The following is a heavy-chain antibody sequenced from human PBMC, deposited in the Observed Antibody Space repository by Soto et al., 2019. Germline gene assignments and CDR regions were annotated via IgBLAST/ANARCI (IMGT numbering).Heavy chain of an antibody. J-gene: IGHJ4*02. CDR1: GFPFSDYH. CDR2: ISNGGTTI. CDR3: ARDGWRGYSSQDY. D-gene: IGHD3-3*01. Sequence: GGSLSLSCAASGFPFSDYHMSWIRQAPGKGLEWVSYISNGGTTIYYADSVKGRFTISRDNAKNSLYLQMNSLRADDTAVYYCARDGWRGYSSQDYWGQGTLVTVSS. V-gene: IGHV3-11*01.